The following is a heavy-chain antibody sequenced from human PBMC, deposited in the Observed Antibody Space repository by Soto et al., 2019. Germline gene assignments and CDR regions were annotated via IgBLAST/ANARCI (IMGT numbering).Heavy chain of an antibody. V-gene: IGHV4-34*01. CDR3: ARVERGTATTVVDAFDI. Sequence: QVQLQQWGAGLLKPSETLSLTCAVYGGFVSSGSYYWSWIRQPPGKGLEWIGEMSHSGGTHFNPSLKSRRTISVDTSKNQFSLKMSSVTAAATALYYCARVERGTATTVVDAFDIWGPGTMVTVSS. CDR2: MSHSGGT. CDR1: GGFVSSGSYY. J-gene: IGHJ3*02. D-gene: IGHD1-1*01.